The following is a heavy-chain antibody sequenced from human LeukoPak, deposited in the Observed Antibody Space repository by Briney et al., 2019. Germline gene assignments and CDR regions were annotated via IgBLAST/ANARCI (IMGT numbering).Heavy chain of an antibody. V-gene: IGHV3-21*04. CDR1: GFTFSSYS. Sequence: GGSLRLSCAASGFTFSSYSMNWVRQAPGKGLEWVSSISSSSSYIYYADSVKGRFTISRDNAKNSLYLQMNSLRAEDMALYYCAKDTRGSGRGAFDIWGQGTMVTVSS. D-gene: IGHD1-26*01. J-gene: IGHJ3*02. CDR2: ISSSSSYI. CDR3: AKDTRGSGRGAFDI.